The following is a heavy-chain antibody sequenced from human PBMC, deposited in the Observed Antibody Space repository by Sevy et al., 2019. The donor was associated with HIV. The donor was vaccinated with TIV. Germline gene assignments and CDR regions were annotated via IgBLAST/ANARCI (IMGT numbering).Heavy chain of an antibody. Sequence: GGSLRLSCAGSGFSFKNVWMTWVRQTPGKGLEWVGHAKRKSDGGSIDYGSPVNGRFTISRDDSKDMLYLQMSSLKTEDTGVYYCATVLGAGAAGAFEIWGQGTMVNVSS. CDR3: ATVLGAGAAGAFEI. CDR1: GFSFKNVW. CDR2: AKRKSDGGSI. D-gene: IGHD1-26*01. V-gene: IGHV3-15*01. J-gene: IGHJ3*02.